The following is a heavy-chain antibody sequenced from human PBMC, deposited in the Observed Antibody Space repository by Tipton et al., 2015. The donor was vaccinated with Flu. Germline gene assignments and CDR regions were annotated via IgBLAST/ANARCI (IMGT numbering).Heavy chain of an antibody. CDR3: ARALNWGKGGEFDY. D-gene: IGHD7-27*01. V-gene: IGHV4-31*03. J-gene: IGHJ4*02. Sequence: LRLSCTVSGGSISSGGYYWSWIRQHPGKGLEWIGYIYYSGSTYYNPSLKSRVTISVDTSKNQFSLKLSSVTAADTAVYYCARALNWGKGGEFDYWGQRTLVTVSS. CDR1: GGSISSGGYY. CDR2: IYYSGST.